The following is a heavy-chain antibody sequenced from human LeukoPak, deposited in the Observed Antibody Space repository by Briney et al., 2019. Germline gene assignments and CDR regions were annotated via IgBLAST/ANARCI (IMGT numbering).Heavy chain of an antibody. CDR3: AKDPSRGSGWYYGY. J-gene: IGHJ4*02. CDR2: ISGSGGST. V-gene: IGHV3-23*01. Sequence: GGSLRLSCAASGFTFSSYAMSWVRQAPGKGLEWVSAISGSGGSTYYADSVKGRFTISRDNSKNTLYLQMNGLRAEDTAVYYCAKDPSRGSGWYYGYWGQGTLVTVSS. D-gene: IGHD6-19*01. CDR1: GFTFSSYA.